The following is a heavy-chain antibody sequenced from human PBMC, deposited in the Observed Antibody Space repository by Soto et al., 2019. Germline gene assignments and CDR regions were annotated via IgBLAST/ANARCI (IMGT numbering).Heavy chain of an antibody. V-gene: IGHV2-5*01. D-gene: IGHD6-19*01. J-gene: IGHJ5*02. CDR2: IYWNDDK. CDR3: AKSGSSGWYGRFDP. Sequence: SGPTLVNPTQTLTLTCIFSGFSLRTNGVGVGWIRQPPGKALEWLGFIYWNDDKRYSPSLKSRLTITKDTSKNQVVLTMTNMDPVDTATYYCAKSGSSGWYGRFDPSGPGTLGTVS. CDR1: GFSLRTNGVG.